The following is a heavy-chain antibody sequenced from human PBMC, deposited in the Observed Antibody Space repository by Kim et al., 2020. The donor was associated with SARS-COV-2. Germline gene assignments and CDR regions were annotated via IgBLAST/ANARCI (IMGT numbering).Heavy chain of an antibody. Sequence: GGSLRLSCAASGFTFSNAWMSWVRQAPGKGLEWVGRIKSKTDGGTTDYAAPVKGRFTISRDDSKNTLYLQMNSLKTEDTAVYYCTTVPRRGPLEDTVDYWGQGTLVTVSS. CDR1: GFTFSNAW. V-gene: IGHV3-15*01. CDR3: TTVPRRGPLEDTVDY. CDR2: IKSKTDGGTT. J-gene: IGHJ4*02. D-gene: IGHD3-10*01.